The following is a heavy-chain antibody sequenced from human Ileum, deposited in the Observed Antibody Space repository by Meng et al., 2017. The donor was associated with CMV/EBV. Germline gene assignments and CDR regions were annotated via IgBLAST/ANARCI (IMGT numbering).Heavy chain of an antibody. Sequence: SETLSLTCTVSGASVSENYCSWIRQSPGEGLGWIGYISYGEFTNYNPSLRSRVSISVDTSKNQLSLTLTSVTAADAAIYYCARGSGYSLYDDWGQGTLVTVSS. D-gene: IGHD5/OR15-5a*01. CDR3: ARGSGYSLYDD. CDR2: ISYGEFT. V-gene: IGHV4-59*02. J-gene: IGHJ4*02. CDR1: GASVSENY.